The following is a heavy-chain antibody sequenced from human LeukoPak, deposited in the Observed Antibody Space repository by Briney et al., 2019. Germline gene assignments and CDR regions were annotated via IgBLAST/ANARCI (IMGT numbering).Heavy chain of an antibody. CDR1: GFNFGDYA. J-gene: IGHJ4*02. Sequence: GGSLRLSCTTSGFNFGDYAMSWVRQAPGKGLEWVGFIRSKAYRGATGDAASVKGRVTISRDDSKSIAYLYMNSLKTEDTAVYYCTSVHDSSAYYHSGIDYWGQGTLVTASS. CDR3: TSVHDSSAYYHSGIDY. D-gene: IGHD3-22*01. CDR2: IRSKAYRGAT. V-gene: IGHV3-49*04.